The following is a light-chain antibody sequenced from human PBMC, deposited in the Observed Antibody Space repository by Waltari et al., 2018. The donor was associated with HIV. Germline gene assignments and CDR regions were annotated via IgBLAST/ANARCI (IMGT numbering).Light chain of an antibody. CDR3: QQYGSWPLT. J-gene: IGKJ4*01. CDR1: QSLTTQ. V-gene: IGKV3-15*01. Sequence: ETVMTQSPATLSVSPGEGVTLSCRASQSLTTQLAWYQQKLGQPPRRLIYDISMRATGIPVRFSGSGSGTDFTLAITSLQSEDFAVYYCQQYGSWPLTFGGGTKVEIK. CDR2: DIS.